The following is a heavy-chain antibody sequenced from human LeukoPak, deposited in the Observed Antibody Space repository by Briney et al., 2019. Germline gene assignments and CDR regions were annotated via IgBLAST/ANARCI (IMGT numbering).Heavy chain of an antibody. V-gene: IGHV3-7*02. J-gene: IGHJ5*02. CDR2: MKQDGSNI. Sequence: GGSLRLSCAASGFAFSFYSMDWVSQAPGKGLEWVANMKQDGSNIYYVDSVKGRFTISRDNAKNSLYLEMNSLRAEDTAVYYCARNSWPLGSGSYMAEFDPWGQGTLVTVSS. D-gene: IGHD3-10*01. CDR1: GFAFSFYS. CDR3: ARNSWPLGSGSYMAEFDP.